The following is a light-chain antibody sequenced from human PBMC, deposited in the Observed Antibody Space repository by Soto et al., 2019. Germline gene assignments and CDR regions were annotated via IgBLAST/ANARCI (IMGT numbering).Light chain of an antibody. V-gene: IGKV3-20*01. CDR3: QQYGSSPGT. Sequence: EIVLTQSPGTLSLCPGERATLSCRASQSVSSSYLAWYQQKPGQAPRLLIYNAFNRATGIPDRFSGSGSGTDFTLTISRLEPEDFAVYYCQQYGSSPGTFGGGTKVDIK. J-gene: IGKJ4*01. CDR2: NAF. CDR1: QSVSSSY.